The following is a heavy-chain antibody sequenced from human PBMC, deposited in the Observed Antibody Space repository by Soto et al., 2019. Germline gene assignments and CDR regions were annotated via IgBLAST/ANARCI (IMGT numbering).Heavy chain of an antibody. V-gene: IGHV4-59*01. CDR1: GVSITSYF. Sequence: SETLSLTCTVSGVSITSYFWSWIRQTPGKGLDWILSISFSGATYSNTALKGRAALSVDTSENHLSLTLNSVTSADTAVYFCARDRRDGCQRYFEXWGQVNQLTVSX. J-gene: IGHJ4*02. CDR2: ISFSGAT. D-gene: IGHD3-9*01. CDR3: ARDRRDGCQRYFEX.